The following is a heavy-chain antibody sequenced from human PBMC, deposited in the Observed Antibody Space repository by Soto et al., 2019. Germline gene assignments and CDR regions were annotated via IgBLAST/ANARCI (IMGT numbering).Heavy chain of an antibody. V-gene: IGHV3-64*02. CDR2: SSSNGGST. D-gene: IGHD1-26*01. CDR1: GCNFSSYG. J-gene: IGHJ4*02. CDR3: ARPSVPGGSYSWHY. Sequence: GGSLRLSCAASGCNFSSYGRHWVRQAPGKGLEYVSASSSNGGSTYYADSVKGRFTISRDDAKNSLYLQMNSLRDEDTVVYYCARPSVPGGSYSWHYWGQGTLVTGSS.